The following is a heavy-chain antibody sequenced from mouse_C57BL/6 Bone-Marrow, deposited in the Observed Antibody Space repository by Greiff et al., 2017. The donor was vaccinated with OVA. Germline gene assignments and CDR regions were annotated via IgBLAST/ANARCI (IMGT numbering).Heavy chain of an antibody. CDR2: IYPRSGNT. CDR3: ARWSYYGSSYDFDY. V-gene: IGHV1-81*01. Sequence: VQLQESGAELARPGASVKLSCKASGYTFTSYGISWVKQRPGQGLEWIGEIYPRSGNTYYNEKFKGKATLTADKSYSTAYMALRSLTSEYSAVYFCARWSYYGSSYDFDYWGQGTTLTVSS. J-gene: IGHJ2*01. D-gene: IGHD1-1*01. CDR1: GYTFTSYG.